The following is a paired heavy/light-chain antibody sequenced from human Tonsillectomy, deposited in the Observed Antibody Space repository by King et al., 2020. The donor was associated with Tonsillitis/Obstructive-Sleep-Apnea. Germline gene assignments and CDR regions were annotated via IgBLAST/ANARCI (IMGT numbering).Light chain of an antibody. V-gene: IGLV1-40*01. CDR1: SSNIGAGYD. Sequence: QSVLTQPPSVSGAPGQRVTISCTGSSSNIGAGYDVHWYQQLPGTAPKLLIYDNSNRPSGVPDRFSGSKSGSSASLAITGLQAEDEADYYCQSYDNNPWVFGGGTKLTVL. J-gene: IGLJ3*02. CDR3: QSYDNNPWV. CDR2: DNS.
Heavy chain of an antibody. Sequence: EVQLVESGGGLVQPGRSLKLSCTVSGFSFADYALSWVRQAPGKGLEWVSFIRSKPYGGTIEYAASVKGRFTVSRDDSNKGIAYLQMNSLKTEDTAVYYCAREPMIAPYGMDVWGRGTTVTVSS. CDR2: IRSKPYGGTI. CDR1: GFSFADYA. J-gene: IGHJ6*02. D-gene: IGHD3-22*01. CDR3: AREPMIAPYGMDV. V-gene: IGHV3-49*04.